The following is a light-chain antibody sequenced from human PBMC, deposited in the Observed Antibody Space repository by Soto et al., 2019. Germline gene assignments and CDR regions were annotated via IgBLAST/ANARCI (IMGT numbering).Light chain of an antibody. J-gene: IGLJ1*01. Sequence: QSALTQPASVSGSPGQSITISCTGTSSDVGGYNYVSRFQQHPGKAPKLMIYEVSSRPSGVSNRFSGSKSGNTASLTISGLQADDEGDYYCSSSTGSSLLYVFGTGTKLTVL. CDR2: EVS. CDR3: SSSTGSSLLYV. CDR1: SSDVGGYNY. V-gene: IGLV2-14*01.